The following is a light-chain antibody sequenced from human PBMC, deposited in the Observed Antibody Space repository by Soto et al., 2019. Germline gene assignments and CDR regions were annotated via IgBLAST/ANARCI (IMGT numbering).Light chain of an antibody. CDR3: QQRSNWPFT. V-gene: IGKV3-11*01. J-gene: IGKJ5*01. Sequence: EIVLTQPPATLPLSPGERATLSCRASQSISTFLAWYQQKPGQAPRLLIYDASNRATGIPARFSGSGSGTDFTLTISSLEAEDFAVYYCQQRSNWPFTFGQGTRLEI. CDR2: DAS. CDR1: QSISTF.